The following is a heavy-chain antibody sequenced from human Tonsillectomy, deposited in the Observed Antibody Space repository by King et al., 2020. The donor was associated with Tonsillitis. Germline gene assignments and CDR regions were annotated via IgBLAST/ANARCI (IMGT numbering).Heavy chain of an antibody. CDR2: IKSKADGGTT. J-gene: IGHJ6*02. D-gene: IGHD6-13*01. CDR1: GFTFINAW. CDR3: TTENIPAPDRPYYFFYGLDV. V-gene: IGHV3-15*01. Sequence: VQLVESGGGLVKPGGSLRLSCAASGFTFINAWMSWVRQAPGKGLEWVGRIKSKADGGTTDYAAPVKGRFTISRDDSKNTLYLQMNSLKAEDTAVYYCTTENIPAPDRPYYFFYGLDVWGQGTTVTVSS.